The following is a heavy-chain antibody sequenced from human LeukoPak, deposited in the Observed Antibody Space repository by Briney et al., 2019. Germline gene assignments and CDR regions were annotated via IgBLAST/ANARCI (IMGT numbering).Heavy chain of an antibody. V-gene: IGHV4-38-2*01. D-gene: IGHD1-20*01. Sequence: SETLSLXCVVSGYSISSGYHWGWIRQPPGKGLDWIGSIYRSGITYYNPSLKSRVTISVDTSKNQFSLKLSSVTAADTAVYYCARHNWTFDIWGQGTMVTASS. CDR2: IYRSGIT. CDR3: ARHNWTFDI. CDR1: GYSISSGYH. J-gene: IGHJ3*02.